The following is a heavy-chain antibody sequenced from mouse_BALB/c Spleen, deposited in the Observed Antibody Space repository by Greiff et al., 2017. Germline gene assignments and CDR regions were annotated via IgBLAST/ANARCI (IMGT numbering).Heavy chain of an antibody. J-gene: IGHJ1*01. CDR3: ARSLYYYGSSYDWYFDV. V-gene: IGHV5-6-5*01. D-gene: IGHD1-1*01. CDR1: GFTFSSYA. Sequence: EVQLVESGGGLVKPGGSLKLSCAASGFTFSSYAMSWVRQTPEKRLEWVASISSGGSTYYPDSVKGRFTISRDNARNILYLQMSSLRSEDTAMYYCARSLYYYGSSYDWYFDVWGAGTTVTVSS. CDR2: ISSGGST.